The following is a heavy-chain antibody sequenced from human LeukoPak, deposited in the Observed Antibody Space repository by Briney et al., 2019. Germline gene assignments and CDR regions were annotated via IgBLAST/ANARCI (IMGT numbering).Heavy chain of an antibody. J-gene: IGHJ5*02. CDR3: AIALRALTMIVVGSFDP. V-gene: IGHV4-61*02. CDR1: GGSISSGSYY. Sequence: KPSQTLSLTCTVSGGSISSGSYYWSWTRQPAGKGLEWIGRIYTSGSTNYNPSLKSRVTISVDTSKNQFSLKLSSVTAADTAVYYCAIALRALTMIVVGSFDPWGQGTLVTVSS. D-gene: IGHD3-22*01. CDR2: IYTSGST.